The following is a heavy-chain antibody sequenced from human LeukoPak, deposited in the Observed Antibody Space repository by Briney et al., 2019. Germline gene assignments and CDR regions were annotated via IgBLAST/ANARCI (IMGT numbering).Heavy chain of an antibody. J-gene: IGHJ4*02. V-gene: IGHV3-48*03. Sequence: PGGSLRLSCAGSGFPFSSYEMNWLRQAPGKGLEWVSHIDSSGITIYYGDSVKGRFTISRDNAKNSIYLQTDSLRVEDTAIYYCARDSVGDLLDYWGQGTPVTVSS. CDR2: IDSSGITI. CDR3: ARDSVGDLLDY. D-gene: IGHD4-17*01. CDR1: GFPFSSYE.